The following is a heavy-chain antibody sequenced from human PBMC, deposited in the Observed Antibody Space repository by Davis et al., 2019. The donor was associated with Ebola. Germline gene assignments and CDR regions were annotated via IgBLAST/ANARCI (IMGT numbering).Heavy chain of an antibody. J-gene: IGHJ4*02. CDR1: GGSISSGGYY. CDR3: AVPQYTGGFDY. D-gene: IGHD1-26*01. CDR2: IYYSGST. Sequence: LRLSCTVSGGSISSGGYYWSWIRQHPGKGLEWIGYIYYSGSTYYNPSLKSRVTISVDTSKNQFSLKLSSVTAADTAVYYCAVPQYTGGFDYWGQGTLVTVSS. V-gene: IGHV4-31*03.